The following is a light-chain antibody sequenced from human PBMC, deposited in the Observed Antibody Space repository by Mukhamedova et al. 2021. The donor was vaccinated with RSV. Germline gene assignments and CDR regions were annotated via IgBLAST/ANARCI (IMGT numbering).Light chain of an antibody. V-gene: IGKV1-33*01. J-gene: IGKJ3*01. CDR3: GQYDNLPFT. CDR2: DAS. Sequence: WYQRRVHGKAPKLLIYDASNLETGVPSRFTGGGSGTDFSLTISGLQPEDFATYYCGQYDNLPFTFGPGTKVEI.